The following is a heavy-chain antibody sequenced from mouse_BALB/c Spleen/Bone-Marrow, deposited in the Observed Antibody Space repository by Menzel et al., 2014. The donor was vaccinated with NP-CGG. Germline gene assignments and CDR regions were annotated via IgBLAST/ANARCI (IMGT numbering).Heavy chain of an antibody. Sequence: QVQLQQPGAELVKPGASVKLSCKASGYTFTSYYMYWVKQRPGQGLEWIGEINPSKGGTNFNEKFKSRATLTVDKSSSTAYMQLSSLTSEDSAVYYCTRGRTWDFDYWGQGTTLTVSS. CDR2: INPSKGGT. J-gene: IGHJ2*01. D-gene: IGHD4-1*01. CDR3: TRGRTWDFDY. CDR1: GYTFTSYY. V-gene: IGHV1S81*02.